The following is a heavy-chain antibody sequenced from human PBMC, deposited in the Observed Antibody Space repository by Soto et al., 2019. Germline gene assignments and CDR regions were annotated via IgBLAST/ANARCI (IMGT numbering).Heavy chain of an antibody. CDR2: IRSRPYGGTT. J-gene: IGHJ4*02. V-gene: IGHV3-49*03. D-gene: IGHD4-17*01. CDR3: AKKFDYRDYPFYFDY. CDR1: GFTFPDYG. Sequence: EVHLVESGGGLIQPGQSLRLSCTPSGFTFPDYGVSWFRQAPGKGLEWLGFIRSRPYGGTTEYAASVEGRFTISRDNSEGIAYLQMNSLKTEDTAVYYCAKKFDYRDYPFYFDYWGQGTLVIVSS.